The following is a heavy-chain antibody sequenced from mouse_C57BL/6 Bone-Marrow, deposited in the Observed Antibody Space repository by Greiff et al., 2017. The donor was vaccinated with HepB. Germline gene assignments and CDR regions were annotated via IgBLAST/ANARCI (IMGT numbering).Heavy chain of an antibody. CDR1: EYEFPSHD. CDR3: ARHGKNTFYITTVVASDY. CDR2: INSDGGST. J-gene: IGHJ2*01. Sequence: DVKLVESGGGLVQPGESLKLSCESNEYEFPSHDMSWVRKTPEKRLELVAAINSDGGSTYYPDTMERRFIISRDNTKKTLYLQMSSLRSEDTALYYCARHGKNTFYITTVVASDYWGQGTTLTVSS. D-gene: IGHD1-1*01. V-gene: IGHV5-2*01.